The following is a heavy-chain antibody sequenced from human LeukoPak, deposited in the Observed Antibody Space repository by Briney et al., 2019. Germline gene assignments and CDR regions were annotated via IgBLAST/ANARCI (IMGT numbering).Heavy chain of an antibody. J-gene: IGHJ4*02. V-gene: IGHV1-2*04. CDR3: ARGTYYDSSGIDY. D-gene: IGHD3-22*01. CDR1: GYTFTGYY. Sequence: GASVKVSCKASGYTFTGYYMHWVRQAPGQGLGWMGWINPNSGGTNYAQKFQGWVTMTRDTSISTAYMELSRLRSDDTAVYYCARGTYYDSSGIDYWGQGTLVTVSS. CDR2: INPNSGGT.